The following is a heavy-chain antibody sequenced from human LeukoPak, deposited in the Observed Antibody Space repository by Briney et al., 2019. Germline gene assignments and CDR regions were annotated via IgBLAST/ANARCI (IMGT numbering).Heavy chain of an antibody. Sequence: PGGSLRLSCAASGFTFSSYGMHWVRQAPGKGLEWVAFIRYDGSNKYYADSVKGRFTISRDNSKNTLYLQMNSLRAEDTAVYYCAKDQGGATVITPYFDYWGQGTLVTVSS. CDR3: AKDQGGATVITPYFDY. CDR1: GFTFSSYG. CDR2: IRYDGSNK. D-gene: IGHD3-22*01. J-gene: IGHJ4*02. V-gene: IGHV3-30*02.